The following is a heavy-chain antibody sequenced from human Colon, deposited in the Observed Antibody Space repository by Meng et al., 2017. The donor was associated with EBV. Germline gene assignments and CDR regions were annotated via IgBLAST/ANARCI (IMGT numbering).Heavy chain of an antibody. CDR1: GYTFTSYA. CDR2: ISAYNGNT. CDR3: ARNRPRGVATGANWFDP. V-gene: IGHV1-18*01. D-gene: IGHD5-12*01. Sequence: QGQRVRPGSELKKPGASVKVSCKASGYTFTSYAMNWVRQAPGQGLEWMGWISAYNGNTNYAQKLQGRVTMTTDTSTSTAYMELRSLRSDDTAVYYCARNRPRGVATGANWFDPWGQGTLVTVSS. J-gene: IGHJ5*02.